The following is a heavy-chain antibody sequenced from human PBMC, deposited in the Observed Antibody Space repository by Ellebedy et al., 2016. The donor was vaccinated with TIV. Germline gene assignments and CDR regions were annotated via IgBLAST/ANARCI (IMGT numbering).Heavy chain of an antibody. V-gene: IGHV3-33*01. CDR2: IWYDGSNK. Sequence: GGSLRLSXAASGFTFSSYGMHWVRQAPGRGLEWVAVIWYDGSNKYYADSVKGRFTISRDNSKNTLYLQMNSLRAEDTAVYYCAREGGIADYYYYGMDVWGQGTTVTVSS. J-gene: IGHJ6*02. CDR3: AREGGIADYYYYGMDV. D-gene: IGHD6-13*01. CDR1: GFTFSSYG.